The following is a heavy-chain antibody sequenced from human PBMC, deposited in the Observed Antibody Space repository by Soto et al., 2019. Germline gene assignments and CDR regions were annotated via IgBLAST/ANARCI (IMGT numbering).Heavy chain of an antibody. CDR3: ARGYYGSGSYAFDI. V-gene: IGHV3-53*04. Sequence: GGSLRLSCAASGFTVSSNYMSWVRQAPGKGLEWVSVIYSGGSTYYADSVKGRFTISRHNSKNTLYLQMNSLRAEDTAVYYCARGYYGSGSYAFDIWGQGTMVTVSS. J-gene: IGHJ3*02. D-gene: IGHD3-10*01. CDR2: IYSGGST. CDR1: GFTVSSNY.